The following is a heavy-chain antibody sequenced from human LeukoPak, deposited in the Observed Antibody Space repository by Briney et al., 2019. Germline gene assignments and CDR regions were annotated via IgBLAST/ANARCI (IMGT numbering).Heavy chain of an antibody. CDR2: IIPIFGTA. V-gene: IGHV1-69*05. CDR1: GYTFTSYG. Sequence: SVKVSCKASGYTFTSYGISWVRQAPGQGLEWMGRIIPIFGTANYAQKFQGRVTITTDESTSTAYMELSSLRSEDTAVYYCARDQIGGWLEYWGQGTLVTVSS. D-gene: IGHD4-23*01. J-gene: IGHJ4*02. CDR3: ARDQIGGWLEY.